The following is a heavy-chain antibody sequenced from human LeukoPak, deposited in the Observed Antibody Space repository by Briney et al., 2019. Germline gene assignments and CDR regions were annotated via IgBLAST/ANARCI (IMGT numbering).Heavy chain of an antibody. CDR2: IIPIFGTA. D-gene: IGHD6-13*01. Sequence: SVKVSCRASGGTFSSYAISWVRQAPGQGHEWMGGIIPIFGTANYAQKFQGRVTITTDESTSTAYMELSSLRSEDTAVYYCARSISSSWYDRVFPFDYWGQGTLVTVSS. CDR1: GGTFSSYA. J-gene: IGHJ4*02. CDR3: ARSISSSWYDRVFPFDY. V-gene: IGHV1-69*05.